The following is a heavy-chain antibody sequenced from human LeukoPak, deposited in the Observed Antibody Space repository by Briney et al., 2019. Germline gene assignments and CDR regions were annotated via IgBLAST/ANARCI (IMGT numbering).Heavy chain of an antibody. CDR2: ISGSGGST. CDR1: GFTVSSNY. CDR3: AKRGSIAARRSRDNWFDP. J-gene: IGHJ5*02. Sequence: GGSLRLSCAASGFTVSSNYMSWVRQAPGKGLEWVSAISGSGGSTYYADSVKGRFTISRDNSKNTLYLQMNSLRAEDTAVYYCAKRGSIAARRSRDNWFDPWGQGTLVTVSS. D-gene: IGHD6-6*01. V-gene: IGHV3-23*01.